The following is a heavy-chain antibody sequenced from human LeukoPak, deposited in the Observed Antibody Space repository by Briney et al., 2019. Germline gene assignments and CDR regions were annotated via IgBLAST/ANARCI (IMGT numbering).Heavy chain of an antibody. CDR2: ISYDGSNK. V-gene: IGHV3-30*18. J-gene: IGHJ4*02. CDR3: AEGLGYCSGGSCYSTLWY. Sequence: PGGSLRLSCAASGFTFSSYGMHWVRQAPGKGLEWVAVISYDGSNKYYADSVKGRFTISRDNSKNTLYLQMNSLRAEDTAVYYCAEGLGYCSGGSCYSTLWYWGQGTLVTVSS. D-gene: IGHD2-15*01. CDR1: GFTFSSYG.